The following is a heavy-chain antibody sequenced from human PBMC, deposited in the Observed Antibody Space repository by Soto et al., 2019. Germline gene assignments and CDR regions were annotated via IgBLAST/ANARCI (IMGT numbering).Heavy chain of an antibody. CDR3: ARVRRCSFSYGTQNYYYGMDV. Sequence: SETLSLTCAVYGGSSSGYYWSWIRQSPGRGLEWIGEISHGGSTNYNPSFESRATVSLDTSKKQFSLKMSSVTAADTAVYYCARVRRCSFSYGTQNYYYGMDVWGQGTTVTVSS. D-gene: IGHD3-10*01. CDR2: ISHGGST. CDR1: GGSSSGYY. J-gene: IGHJ6*02. V-gene: IGHV4-34*01.